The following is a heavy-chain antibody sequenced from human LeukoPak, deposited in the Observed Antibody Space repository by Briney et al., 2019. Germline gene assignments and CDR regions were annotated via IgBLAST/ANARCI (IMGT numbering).Heavy chain of an antibody. V-gene: IGHV4-59*08. CDR2: IYYSGST. CDR1: GGSISSYY. Sequence: SETLSLTCTVSGGSISSYYWSWIRQPPVKELEWIGYIYYSGSTNYNPSLKSRVTISVDTSKNQFSLKLSSVTAADTAVYYCARLPPLLWFGELPFYGLDVWGQGTTVTVSS. J-gene: IGHJ6*02. D-gene: IGHD3-10*01. CDR3: ARLPPLLWFGELPFYGLDV.